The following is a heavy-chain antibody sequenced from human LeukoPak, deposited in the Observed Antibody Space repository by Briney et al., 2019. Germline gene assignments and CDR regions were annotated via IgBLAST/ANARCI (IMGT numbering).Heavy chain of an antibody. J-gene: IGHJ4*02. Sequence: GGSLRLSCAASGFAFSSYGMNWVRQAPGKGLEWVSVIYSGGNTYYADSVKGRFTISRDNSKNTLYLQMNSLRAEDTAVYYCARVGGSSYNYWGQGTLVTVSS. D-gene: IGHD1-26*01. CDR1: GFAFSSYG. CDR3: ARVGGSSYNY. V-gene: IGHV3-53*01. CDR2: IYSGGNT.